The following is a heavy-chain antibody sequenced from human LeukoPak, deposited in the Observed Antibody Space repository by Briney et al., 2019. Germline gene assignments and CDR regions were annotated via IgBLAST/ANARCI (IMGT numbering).Heavy chain of an antibody. D-gene: IGHD4-17*01. J-gene: IGHJ4*02. V-gene: IGHV1-24*01. Sequence: GASVKVSCKVSGYTLTKLSMHWVRQAPGEGLEWMGGFDPEDGETIYAQRFQGRVTMTEDTSTDTAYMELSSLRSEDTAVYYCATRFARIRTDYGDYVRKQIDYWGQGTLVTVSS. CDR2: FDPEDGET. CDR1: GYTLTKLS. CDR3: ATRFARIRTDYGDYVRKQIDY.